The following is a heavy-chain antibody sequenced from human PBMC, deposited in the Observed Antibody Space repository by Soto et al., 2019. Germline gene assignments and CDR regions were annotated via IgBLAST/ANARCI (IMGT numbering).Heavy chain of an antibody. Sequence: QVQLVQSGAEVKKPGASVKVSCKASGYTFTSYAMHWVRQAPGKRLEWMGWTNAGNGNTKYSQKFQGRVTITRDASASTTYMELSSLRSGDTAVYYCAIGPGGPDGPGDYWGQGTRVTVSS. J-gene: IGHJ4*02. CDR2: TNAGNGNT. CDR3: AIGPGGPDGPGDY. D-gene: IGHD2-15*01. CDR1: GYTFTSYA. V-gene: IGHV1-3*01.